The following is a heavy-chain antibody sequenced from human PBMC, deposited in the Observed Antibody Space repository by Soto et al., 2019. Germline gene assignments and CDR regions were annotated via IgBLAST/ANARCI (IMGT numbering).Heavy chain of an antibody. V-gene: IGHV1-18*01. J-gene: IGHJ4*02. CDR2: ISAYNGNT. CDR1: GYTFTSYG. CDR3: ARLVLLWFGELSAIDY. D-gene: IGHD3-10*01. Sequence: QVQLVQSGAEVKKPGASVKVSCKASGYTFTSYGISWVRQAPGQGLAWMGWISAYNGNTNYAQKLQGRVTMTTDTTTSTAYMELRSLISDDTAVYYCARLVLLWFGELSAIDYWGKGTLVTVSS.